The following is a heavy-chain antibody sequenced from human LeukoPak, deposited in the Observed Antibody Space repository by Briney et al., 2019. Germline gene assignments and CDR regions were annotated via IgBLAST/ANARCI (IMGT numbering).Heavy chain of an antibody. J-gene: IGHJ4*02. CDR2: IYSGGST. CDR3: AREVGPFHQLVY. Sequence: GGSLRLSCAASGFTFSSYAMSWVRQPPGKGLEWVSVIYSGGSTYYADSVKGRFTISRDNSKNTLYLQLNTLRAADTAVYYCAREVGPFHQLVYWGQGTLVTVSS. CDR1: GFTFSSYA. D-gene: IGHD5-24*01. V-gene: IGHV3-53*01.